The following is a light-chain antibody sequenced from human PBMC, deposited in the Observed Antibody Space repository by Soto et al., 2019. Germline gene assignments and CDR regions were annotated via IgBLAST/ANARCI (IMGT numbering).Light chain of an antibody. J-gene: IGLJ1*01. Sequence: KQPRSVSAAPGQKFTISCSGSISNIGGNSVSWYQQLPGTAPKLLIYDDNKRPSGIPDRFSGSKSGTSATLGVTGFQTGDAADYYCGSWDSSLSAYVFGTGTKV. CDR3: GSWDSSLSAYV. CDR1: ISNIGGNS. V-gene: IGLV1-51*01. CDR2: DDN.